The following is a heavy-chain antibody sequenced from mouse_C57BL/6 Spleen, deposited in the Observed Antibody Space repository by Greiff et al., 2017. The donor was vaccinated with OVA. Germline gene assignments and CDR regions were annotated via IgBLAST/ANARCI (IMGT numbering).Heavy chain of an antibody. Sequence: EVKLQESGPGLVKPSQSLSLTCSVTGYSITSGYYWNWIRQFPGNKLEWMGYISYDGSNNYNPSLKNRISITRDTSKNQFFLKLNSVTTEDTATYYCARDGGLDAMDYWGQGTSVTGSA. D-gene: IGHD2-4*01. CDR1: GYSITSGYY. J-gene: IGHJ4*01. CDR2: ISYDGSN. V-gene: IGHV3-6*01. CDR3: ARDGGLDAMDY.